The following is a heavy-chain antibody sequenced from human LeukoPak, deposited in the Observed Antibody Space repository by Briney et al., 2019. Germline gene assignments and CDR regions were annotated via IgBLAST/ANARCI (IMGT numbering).Heavy chain of an antibody. CDR3: VSQYTGSFELDY. Sequence: PSETLSLTCAVYGGSFSGYYWSWIRQPPGKGLEWIGEINHSGSTNYNPSLKSRVTISVDTSKNQFSLKLSSVTAADTAVYYCVSQYTGSFELDYWGQGGLVTVSS. D-gene: IGHD1-26*01. CDR2: INHSGST. CDR1: GGSFSGYY. J-gene: IGHJ4*02. V-gene: IGHV4-34*01.